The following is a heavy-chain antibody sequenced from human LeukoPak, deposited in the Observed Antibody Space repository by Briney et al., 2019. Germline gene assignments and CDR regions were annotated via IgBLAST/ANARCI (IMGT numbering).Heavy chain of an antibody. CDR3: ARHISAASRFDY. J-gene: IGHJ4*02. CDR2: IFYSGST. D-gene: IGHD6-13*01. CDR1: GGSLNTYY. Sequence: PSETLSLTCAVSGGSLNTYYWSWIRQPPGKGLEWIGYIFYSGSTNYNPSLESRVTISVDTFNNQLSLKLSSVTAADTAVYYCARHISAASRFDYWGQGSLVTVSS. V-gene: IGHV4-59*08.